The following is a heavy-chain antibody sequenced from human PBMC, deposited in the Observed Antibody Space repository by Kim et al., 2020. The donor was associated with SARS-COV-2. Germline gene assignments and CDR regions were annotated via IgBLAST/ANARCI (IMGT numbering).Heavy chain of an antibody. D-gene: IGHD2-15*01. CDR1: GGSISSYY. CDR3: VRSTPGLGYCSGGSCYTTYWFDP. J-gene: IGHJ5*02. V-gene: IGHV4-59*01. CDR2: IYYSGST. Sequence: SETLSLTCTVSGGSISSYYWSWIRQPPGKGLEWIGYIYYSGSTNYNPSLKSRVTISVDTSKNQFSLKLSSVTAADTAVYYCVRSTPGLGYCSGGSCYTTYWFDPGGQGTLVTVSS.